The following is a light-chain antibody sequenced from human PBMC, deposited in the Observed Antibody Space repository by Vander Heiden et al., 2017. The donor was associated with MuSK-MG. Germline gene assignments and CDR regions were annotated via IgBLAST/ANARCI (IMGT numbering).Light chain of an antibody. CDR1: ASPNEY. V-gene: IGLV3-25*01. Sequence: PAQPARITCSGDASPNEYAYWYQQKQGQAPVLMIYKDGERPSRIPERVSGSSSETTVTLTISRVQAEDEADYYCQSADSSGTPNWVFGGGTKLTVL. CDR2: KDG. CDR3: QSADSSGTPNWV. J-gene: IGLJ3*02.